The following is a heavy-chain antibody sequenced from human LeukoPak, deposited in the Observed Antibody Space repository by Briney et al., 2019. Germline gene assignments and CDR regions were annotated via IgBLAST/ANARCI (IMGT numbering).Heavy chain of an antibody. CDR3: AREGITMVRGVIISHPLDY. Sequence: PGGSLRLSCAASGFTFSHYWMQWVRQAPGKGLVWVSRINSDGSSTTYADSVKGRFTISRDNAKNTLYLQMNSLRAEDTAEYYCAREGITMVRGVIISHPLDYWGQGTLVTVSS. D-gene: IGHD3-10*01. J-gene: IGHJ4*02. CDR2: INSDGSST. CDR1: GFTFSHYW. V-gene: IGHV3-74*01.